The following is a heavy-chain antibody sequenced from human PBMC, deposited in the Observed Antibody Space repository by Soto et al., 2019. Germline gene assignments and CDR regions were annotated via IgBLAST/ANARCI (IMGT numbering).Heavy chain of an antibody. CDR3: ASRYDSSDH. J-gene: IGHJ4*02. Sequence: QVQLVQSGAEVKKPGSSVKVSCKASGGTFSSYTISWVRQAPGQGLEWMGRIIPILGIANYAQKFQGRVTITADKSTRTAYMELSSVRSEDTAVYYCASRYDSSDHWGQGTLVTVSS. CDR2: IIPILGIA. CDR1: GGTFSSYT. V-gene: IGHV1-69*02. D-gene: IGHD3-22*01.